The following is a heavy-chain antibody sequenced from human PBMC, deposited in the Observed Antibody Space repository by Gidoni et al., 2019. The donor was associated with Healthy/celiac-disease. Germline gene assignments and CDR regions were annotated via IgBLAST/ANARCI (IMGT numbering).Heavy chain of an antibody. CDR1: GFTFSSYD. Sequence: QVQLVESGGGVVQPGRSLRLSCAASGFTFSSYDMHWVRQAPGKGLEWVAVISYDGSNKYYADSVKGRFTISRDNSKNTLYLQMNSLRAEDTAVYYCAKGVGRYCSSTSCYDAFDIWGQGTMVTVSS. CDR3: AKGVGRYCSSTSCYDAFDI. CDR2: ISYDGSNK. J-gene: IGHJ3*02. D-gene: IGHD2-2*01. V-gene: IGHV3-30*18.